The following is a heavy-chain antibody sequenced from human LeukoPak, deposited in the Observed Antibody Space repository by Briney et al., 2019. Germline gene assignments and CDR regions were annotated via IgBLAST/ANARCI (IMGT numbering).Heavy chain of an antibody. D-gene: IGHD2-2*02. CDR3: ARDLYGWFDP. V-gene: IGHV4-59*11. Sequence: SSETLSLTCTVSGGSISSHYWSWIRRPPGKGLEWIGYIYYSGSTNYNPSLKSRVTISVDTSKNQFSLKLSSVTAADTAVYYCARDLYGWFDPWGQGTLVIVSS. CDR1: GGSISSHY. J-gene: IGHJ5*02. CDR2: IYYSGST.